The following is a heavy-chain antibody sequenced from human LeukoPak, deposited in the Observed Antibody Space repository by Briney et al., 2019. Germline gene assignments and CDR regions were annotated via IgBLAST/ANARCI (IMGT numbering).Heavy chain of an antibody. CDR2: INHSGST. J-gene: IGHJ4*02. D-gene: IGHD6-6*01. CDR3: ARGDHIAARPFRFDY. V-gene: IGHV4-34*01. CDR1: GFTFSSYW. Sequence: GSLRLSCAASGFTFSSYWMSWVRQAPGKGLEWIGEINHSGSTNYNPSLKSRVTISEDTPKNQFSLKLSSVTAADTAVYYCARGDHIAARPFRFDYWGQGTLVTVSS.